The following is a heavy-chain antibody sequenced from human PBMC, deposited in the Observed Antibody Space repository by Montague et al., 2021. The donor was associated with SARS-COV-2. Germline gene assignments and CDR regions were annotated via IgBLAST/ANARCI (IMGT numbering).Heavy chain of an antibody. CDR3: ARGMIRGVTTPFDY. J-gene: IGHJ4*02. Sequence: SETLSLTCSVSSGSIISSGYYWGWIRQPPGKELEWIGNIYYSGTTYYNPSLQSRGTISVDTSKNHLSLRLSSVTAADTAVYFCARGMIRGVTTPFDYWGQGSRGPGAS. CDR2: IYYSGTT. CDR1: SGSIISSGYY. D-gene: IGHD3-10*01. V-gene: IGHV4-39*02.